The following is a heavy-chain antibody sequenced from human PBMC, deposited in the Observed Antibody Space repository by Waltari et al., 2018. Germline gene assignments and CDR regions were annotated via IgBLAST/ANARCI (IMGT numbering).Heavy chain of an antibody. J-gene: IGHJ6*02. CDR2: IRSKANSYAT. V-gene: IGHV3-73*02. Sequence: EVQLVESVGGLVQPGGSLKLSCAASGFTFSGSAMHWVRPASGKGLEWVGRIRSKANSYATAYAASVKGRFTISRDDSKNTAYLQMNSLKTEDTAVYYCTSRITIFGVVTDVWGQGTTVTVSS. CDR3: TSRITIFGVVTDV. CDR1: GFTFSGSA. D-gene: IGHD3-3*01.